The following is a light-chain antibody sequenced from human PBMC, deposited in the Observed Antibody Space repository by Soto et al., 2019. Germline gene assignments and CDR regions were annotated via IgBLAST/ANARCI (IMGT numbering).Light chain of an antibody. V-gene: IGKV1-8*01. CDR2: AAS. Sequence: AIRMTQSPSSLSASTGDRVTITCRASQGISSYLAWYQQKPGKAPKLLIYAASTLQSGVPSRFSGSGSGTDFTLTISCLQSEDFATYYCLQHNSYPLTFGGGTKVDI. CDR1: QGISSY. J-gene: IGKJ4*01. CDR3: LQHNSYPLT.